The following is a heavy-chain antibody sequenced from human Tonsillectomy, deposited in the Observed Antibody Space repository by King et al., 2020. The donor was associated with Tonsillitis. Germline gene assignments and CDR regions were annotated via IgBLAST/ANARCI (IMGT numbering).Heavy chain of an antibody. D-gene: IGHD6-13*01. CDR1: GYTFTDHN. CDR3: ARAKCYRSSRDGMDV. Sequence: QLVQSGAEVKKPGASVKVSCKASGYTFTDHNIHWVRQAPGQGLEWMGWIIPNSGATNYAQKFLGRVTMTRDTSSSTINMEVSRLTSDDTAVYYCARAKCYRSSRDGMDVWGQGTTVT. J-gene: IGHJ6*02. V-gene: IGHV1-2*02. CDR2: IIPNSGAT.